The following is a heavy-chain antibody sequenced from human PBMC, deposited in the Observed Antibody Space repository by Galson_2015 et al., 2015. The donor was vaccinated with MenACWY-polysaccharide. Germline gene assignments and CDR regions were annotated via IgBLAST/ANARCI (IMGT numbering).Heavy chain of an antibody. D-gene: IGHD2/OR15-2a*01. Sequence: SLRLSCAASGSRFSNSGMHWVRQAPGKGLEWVAVIQYDGSNKVYADSVKGRFTVSSDNSKNTVFLEMNTLGVEDTAVYYCAREGRRIVFHSFDIPGPGTIVTV. CDR3: AREGRRIVFHSFDI. CDR1: GSRFSNSG. V-gene: IGHV3-33*01. J-gene: IGHJ3*02. CDR2: IQYDGSNK.